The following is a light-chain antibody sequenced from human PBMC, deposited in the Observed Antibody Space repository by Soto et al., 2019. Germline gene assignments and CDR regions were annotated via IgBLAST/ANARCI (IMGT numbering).Light chain of an antibody. CDR3: QQYGRSPFT. CDR2: GAS. Sequence: SVLTHSPGTLSLSPGEIATLSCRASKGVSSTSLAWYQQRPGQAPRLPIFGASSRATGITDRFSGSGSGTDFTLTISRLEPGDLAVYYCQQYGRSPFTLVPGTKVDIK. V-gene: IGKV3-20*01. CDR1: KGVSSTS. J-gene: IGKJ3*01.